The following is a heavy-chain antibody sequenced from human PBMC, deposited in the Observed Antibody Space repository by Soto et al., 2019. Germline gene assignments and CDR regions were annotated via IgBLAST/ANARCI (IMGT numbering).Heavy chain of an antibody. CDR3: ARDSSGYGPFDY. V-gene: IGHV6-1*01. J-gene: IGHJ4*02. Sequence: PSQTLSLTCAISGDTVSSTSAAWTWIRQSPSRGLEWVGRTYYRSKWYNDYAVSVKGRIIINSDTSKNQFSLQLNSVTPEDTAVYYCARDSSGYGPFDYWGQGTLVTVSS. CDR1: GDTVSSTSAA. D-gene: IGHD5-12*01. CDR2: TYYRSKWYN.